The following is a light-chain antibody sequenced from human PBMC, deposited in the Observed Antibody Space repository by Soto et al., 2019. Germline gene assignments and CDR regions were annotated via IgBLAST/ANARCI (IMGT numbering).Light chain of an antibody. J-gene: IGKJ2*01. Sequence: EIVLTQSPGTLSLSPGERATLSCRASQSVSSSYLAWYQQKPGQAPRLLIYVASSRATGIPDRFSGSGSGTDFTLTISRLEPEDFAVYYWQQYGSSLFYTFGQGTKLEIK. CDR3: QQYGSSLFYT. CDR1: QSVSSSY. V-gene: IGKV3-20*01. CDR2: VAS.